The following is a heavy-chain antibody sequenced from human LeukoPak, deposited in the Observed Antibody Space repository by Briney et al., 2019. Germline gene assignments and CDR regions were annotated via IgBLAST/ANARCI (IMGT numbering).Heavy chain of an antibody. CDR1: GGSFSGYY. J-gene: IGHJ4*02. CDR3: ARVIGYFDY. Sequence: SETLSLTCAVYGGSFSGYYWSWIRQPPGKGLEWIGEINHSGSTNYNPSLKSRVTISVDTSKNQFSLKLSSVTAADTAVYYCARVIGYFDYWGQGTLVTVSS. CDR2: INHSGST. V-gene: IGHV4-34*01.